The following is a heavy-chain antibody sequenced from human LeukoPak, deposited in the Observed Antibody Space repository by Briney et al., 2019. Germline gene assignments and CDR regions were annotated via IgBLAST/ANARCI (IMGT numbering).Heavy chain of an antibody. J-gene: IGHJ6*02. CDR1: GDSVSSNSVA. CDR3: AREGVTMVRGVIFGMDV. CDR2: TYYRSKWYN. V-gene: IGHV6-1*01. Sequence: SQTLSLTCAISGDSVSSNSVAWNWIRQSPSRGLEWLGRTYYRSKWYNDYAVSVKSRVTINPDTSKNHFSLQLNSVTPEDTAVYYCAREGVTMVRGVIFGMDVWGQGTTVTVPS. D-gene: IGHD3-10*01.